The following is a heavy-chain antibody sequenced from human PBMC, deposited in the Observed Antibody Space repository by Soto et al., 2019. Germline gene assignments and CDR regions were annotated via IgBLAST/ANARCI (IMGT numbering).Heavy chain of an antibody. CDR2: INHSEST. CDR1: GGSFSGYY. J-gene: IGHJ3*02. V-gene: IGHV4-34*01. CDR3: WTERLRCSQHDAFDI. D-gene: IGHD4-17*01. Sequence: SETLSLTCAVYGGSFSGYYWSWIRQPPGKGLEWKGEINHSESTNYNPSLKSQVTISVDTSKNQFSLKLSSVTAADAAVDYCWTERLRCSQHDAFDIWGQGTLVTVSS.